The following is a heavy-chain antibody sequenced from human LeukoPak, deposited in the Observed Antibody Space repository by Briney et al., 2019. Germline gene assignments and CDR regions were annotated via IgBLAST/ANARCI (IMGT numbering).Heavy chain of an antibody. CDR1: GGSISSYY. J-gene: IGHJ4*02. D-gene: IGHD3-16*01. Sequence: SETLSLTCTVSGGSISSYYWSWIRQPAGKGLEWIGRIYTSGSTNYNPSLKSRVAMSVDTSKNQFSLKLNSVTAADTAVYYCAREYYEYVWGSYDYWGPGTLVTVSS. CDR2: IYTSGST. CDR3: AREYYEYVWGSYDY. V-gene: IGHV4-4*07.